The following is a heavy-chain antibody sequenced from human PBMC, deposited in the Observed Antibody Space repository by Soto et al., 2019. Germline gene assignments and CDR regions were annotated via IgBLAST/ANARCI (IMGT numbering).Heavy chain of an antibody. D-gene: IGHD6-19*01. V-gene: IGHV4-39*01. J-gene: IGHJ4*02. CDR1: AGSISGRSFP. CDR2: IHYSGSS. CDR3: AKHDTNSGWYDNFDY. Sequence: VSLCRTCTVSAGSISGRSFPWGWYREPPGKGLEWIGSIHYSGSSHYNRSLKRRVTVSVDLSKKQFLLKLTSVTAADTAVYYCAKHDTNSGWYDNFDYLGQGTLVASSS.